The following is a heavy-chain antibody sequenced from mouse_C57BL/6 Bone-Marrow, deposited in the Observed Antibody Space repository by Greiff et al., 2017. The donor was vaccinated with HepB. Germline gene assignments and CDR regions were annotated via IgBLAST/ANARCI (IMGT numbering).Heavy chain of an antibody. Sequence: EVMLVESGPGMVKPSQSLSLTCTVTGYSITSGYDWHWIRHFPGNKLEWMGYISYSGSTNYNPSLKSRISITHDTSKNHFFLKLNSVTTEDTATYYCARNYGSSYVGWFAYWGQGTLVTVSA. CDR2: ISYSGST. V-gene: IGHV3-1*01. CDR3: ARNYGSSYVGWFAY. CDR1: GYSITSGYD. J-gene: IGHJ3*01. D-gene: IGHD1-1*01.